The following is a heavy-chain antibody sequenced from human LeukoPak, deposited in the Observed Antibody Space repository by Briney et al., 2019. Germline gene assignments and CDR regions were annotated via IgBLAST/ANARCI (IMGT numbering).Heavy chain of an antibody. CDR1: GYTFTGYY. J-gene: IGHJ4*02. D-gene: IGHD4-11*01. CDR3: ARETVTTDGDFDY. V-gene: IGHV1-69*05. CDR2: IIPIFGTA. Sequence: GASVKVSCKASGYTFTGYYMHWVRQAPGQGLEWMGRIIPIFGTANYAQKFQGRVTITTDESTSTAYMELSSLRSEDTAVYYCARETVTTDGDFDYWGQGTLVTVSS.